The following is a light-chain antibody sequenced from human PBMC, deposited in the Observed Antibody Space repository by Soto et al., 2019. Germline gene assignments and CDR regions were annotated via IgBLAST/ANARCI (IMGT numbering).Light chain of an antibody. CDR3: QQYDNPPVT. J-gene: IGKJ4*01. CDR1: HDIINS. CDR2: DAF. Sequence: DIQMTQSPSSLSASVGDRVTITCQASHDIINSLTWFQPKPGEAPKLLIFDAFKLQTGVPARFSGSGSGTDFTLTISSLQPEDIATYYCQQYDNPPVTFGGGTKVEIK. V-gene: IGKV1-33*01.